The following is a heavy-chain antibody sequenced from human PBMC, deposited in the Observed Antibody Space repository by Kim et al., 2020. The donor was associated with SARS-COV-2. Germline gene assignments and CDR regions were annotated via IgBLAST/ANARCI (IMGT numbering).Heavy chain of an antibody. D-gene: IGHD2-2*01. J-gene: IGHJ4*02. CDR1: GYTFTSYA. CDR2: INAGNGNS. CDR3: ARVPIVVVPAAITYSSSWKRKGPLFDY. V-gene: IGHV1-3*01. Sequence: ASVKVSCKASGYTFTSYAMHWVRQAPGQRLEWMGWINAGNGNSKYSQKFQGRVTITRDTSASTAYMELSSLRSEDTAVYYCARVPIVVVPAAITYSSSWKRKGPLFDYWGQGTLVTLSS.